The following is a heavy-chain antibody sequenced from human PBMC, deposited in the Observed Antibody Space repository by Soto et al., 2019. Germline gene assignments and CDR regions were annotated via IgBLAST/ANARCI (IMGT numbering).Heavy chain of an antibody. V-gene: IGHV4-39*01. D-gene: IGHD6-13*01. CDR3: ARHQSHSSSYVDP. J-gene: IGHJ5*02. CDR2: IYYSGGT. CDR1: GGSISSSSYF. Sequence: SETLSLTCTVSGGSISSSSYFWGWIRQPPGKGLEWIGGIYYSGGTYYNPSLKSRVTISVDTSKNQFSLKLSSVTAADTAVYYCARHQSHSSSYVDPWGQGTLVTVSS.